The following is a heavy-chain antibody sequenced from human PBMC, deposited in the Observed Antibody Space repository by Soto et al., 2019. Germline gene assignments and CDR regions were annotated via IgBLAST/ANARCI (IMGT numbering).Heavy chain of an antibody. CDR1: GFTFSSYA. V-gene: IGHV3-23*01. D-gene: IGHD3-22*01. CDR3: AKHLYYDSSGDYYFDY. J-gene: IGHJ4*02. CDR2: ISGSGGST. Sequence: GGSLRLSSEASGFTFSSYAMSWVRQAPGKELEWVSPISGSGGSTYYADSVKGRFTISRDNSKNTLYLQMNSLRAEDTAVYYCAKHLYYDSSGDYYFDYWGQGTLVTVSS.